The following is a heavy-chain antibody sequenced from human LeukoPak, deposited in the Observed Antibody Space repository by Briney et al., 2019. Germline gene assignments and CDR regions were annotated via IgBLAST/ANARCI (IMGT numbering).Heavy chain of an antibody. J-gene: IGHJ4*02. Sequence: GGSLRLSCAASGFTFNTYAMSWVRQAPGKGLEWVAVISYDGSNKYYADSVKGRFTISRDNSKNTLYLQMNSLRAEDTAVYYCASSRVAARVDYWGQGTLVTVSS. CDR2: ISYDGSNK. V-gene: IGHV3-30*03. CDR1: GFTFNTYA. D-gene: IGHD2-15*01. CDR3: ASSRVAARVDY.